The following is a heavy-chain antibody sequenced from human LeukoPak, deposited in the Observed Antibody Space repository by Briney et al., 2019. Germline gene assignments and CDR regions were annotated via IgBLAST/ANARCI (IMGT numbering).Heavy chain of an antibody. Sequence: SETLSLTCTVSGGSISSYYWSWIRQPPGKGLEWIGYIYYSGSTNYNPSLKSRVTISVDTSKNQFSLKLSSVTAADTAVYYCARFSGYDYTRNYWGQGTLVTVSS. CDR3: ARFSGYDYTRNY. D-gene: IGHD5-12*01. CDR2: IYYSGST. CDR1: GGSISSYY. V-gene: IGHV4-59*08. J-gene: IGHJ4*02.